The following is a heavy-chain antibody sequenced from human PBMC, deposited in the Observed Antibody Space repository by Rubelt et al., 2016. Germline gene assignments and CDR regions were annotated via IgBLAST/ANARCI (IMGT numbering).Heavy chain of an antibody. D-gene: IGHD6-13*01. J-gene: IGHJ4*02. CDR1: GFTFSDYY. Sequence: QVQLVESGGGLVKPGGSLRLSCAASGFTFSDYYMSWIRQAPGKGLEYVSYISRTSTIIDSADSVKGRFTISRDNAKNSWFLQMNSLRVEDTGVYYCARAAYSSSSSYFDYWGQGTLVTVSS. CDR2: ISRTSTII. V-gene: IGHV3-11*01. CDR3: ARAAYSSSSSYFDY.